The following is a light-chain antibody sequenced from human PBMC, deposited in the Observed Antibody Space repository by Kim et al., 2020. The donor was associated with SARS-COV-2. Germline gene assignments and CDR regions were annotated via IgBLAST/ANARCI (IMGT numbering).Light chain of an antibody. CDR2: DVS. CDR1: SSDVGGYNY. Sequence: SNTISCTGPSSDVGGYNYVSWYQQHPGKAPKLMIYDVSNRPSGVSNRFSGSKSGNTASLTISGLQAEDEADYYCSSYTSSSTLVIFGGGTQLTVL. J-gene: IGLJ2*01. V-gene: IGLV2-14*03. CDR3: SSYTSSSTLVI.